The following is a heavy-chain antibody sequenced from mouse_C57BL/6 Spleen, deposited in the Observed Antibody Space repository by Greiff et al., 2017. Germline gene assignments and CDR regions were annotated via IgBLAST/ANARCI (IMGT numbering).Heavy chain of an antibody. V-gene: IGHV3-6*01. CDR1: GYSITSGYY. J-gene: IGHJ4*01. Sequence: EVQLQQSGPGLVKPSQSLSLTCSVTGYSITSGYYWNWIRQFPGNKLEWMGYISYDGSNNYNPSLKNRISITRDTSKNQFFLKLNSVTTEDTATYYCARVTTVVGDYAMDYWGQGTSVTVSS. CDR3: ARVTTVVGDYAMDY. CDR2: ISYDGSN. D-gene: IGHD1-1*01.